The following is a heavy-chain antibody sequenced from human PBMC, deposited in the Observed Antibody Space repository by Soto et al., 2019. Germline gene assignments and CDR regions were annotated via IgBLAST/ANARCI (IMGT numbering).Heavy chain of an antibody. V-gene: IGHV1-46*01. Sequence: ASVKVSFKASGYTFTSYYMHWVRQAPGQGLEWMGIINPSGGSTSYAQKFQGRVTMTRDTSTSTVYMELSSLRSEDTAVYYCARGALRGGDKPEGNSNWFDPWGQGTLVTVSS. CDR1: GYTFTSYY. CDR3: ARGALRGGDKPEGNSNWFDP. D-gene: IGHD2-21*02. J-gene: IGHJ5*02. CDR2: INPSGGST.